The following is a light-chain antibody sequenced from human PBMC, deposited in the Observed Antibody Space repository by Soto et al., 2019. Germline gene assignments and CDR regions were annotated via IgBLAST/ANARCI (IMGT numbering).Light chain of an antibody. V-gene: IGLV6-57*02. CDR1: SGSIASNY. CDR2: EDN. Sequence: NFMLTQPHSVSESPGKTVTISCTGSSGSIASNYVQWYQQRPGSAPTTVIYEDNQRPSGVPDRFSGSIDSSSNSASLTISGLKTEDEADYYCQSYDSSNGDAVFGGGTQLTVL. CDR3: QSYDSSNGDAV. J-gene: IGLJ2*01.